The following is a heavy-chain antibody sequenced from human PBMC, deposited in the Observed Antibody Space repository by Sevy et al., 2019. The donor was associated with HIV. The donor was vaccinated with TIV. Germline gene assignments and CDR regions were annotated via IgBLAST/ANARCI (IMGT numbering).Heavy chain of an antibody. CDR2: INHSGST. Sequence: SETLSLTCAVYGGSFSGYYWSWIRQPPGKGLEWIGEINHSGSTNYNPSLKSRVTISVDTSKNQFSLKLSSVTAADTAVYYWARGGKAGSTGALRYYYYYMDVWGKGTTVTVSS. CDR1: GGSFSGYY. D-gene: IGHD1-7*01. V-gene: IGHV4-34*01. CDR3: ARGGKAGSTGALRYYYYYMDV. J-gene: IGHJ6*03.